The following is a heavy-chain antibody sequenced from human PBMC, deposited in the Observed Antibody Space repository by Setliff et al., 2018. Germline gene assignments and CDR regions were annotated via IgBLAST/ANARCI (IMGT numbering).Heavy chain of an antibody. Sequence: SETLSLTCTVSGGSISDNNYYWGWIRQSPGKELEWIGGISHSANKYYNPSFRTGVTISVDMSKNQFFLNLDSVTAADTAVYYCAGYQGSGSNYMVVNWFDPWGQG. CDR2: ISHSANK. CDR3: AGYQGSGSNYMVVNWFDP. D-gene: IGHD3-10*01. V-gene: IGHV4-39*01. J-gene: IGHJ5*02. CDR1: GGSISDNNYY.